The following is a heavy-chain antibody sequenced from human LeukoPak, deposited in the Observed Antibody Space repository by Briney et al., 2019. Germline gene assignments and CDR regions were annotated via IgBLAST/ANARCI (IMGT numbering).Heavy chain of an antibody. D-gene: IGHD6-19*01. Sequence: ASVKVSCKASGYAFTGYYIHWVRQAPGQGLEWMGWINPNSGGTKYAQKFQGRVTMTRDTSITTAYMGLSRLRSDDTAVYYCAKGRVVAGSKPLTYHWFDPWGQGTLATVSS. J-gene: IGHJ5*02. V-gene: IGHV1-2*02. CDR1: GYAFTGYY. CDR3: AKGRVVAGSKPLTYHWFDP. CDR2: INPNSGGT.